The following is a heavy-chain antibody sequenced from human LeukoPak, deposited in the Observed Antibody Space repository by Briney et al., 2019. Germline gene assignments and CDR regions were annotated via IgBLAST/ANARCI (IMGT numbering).Heavy chain of an antibody. CDR2: IYSGGST. Sequence: GGSLRLSCAASGFTVSSNDMSWVRQAPGEGLEWVSVIYSGGSTYYADSVKGRFTISRDNSKNTLYLQMNSLRAEDTAVYYCARDRVFPYYYYGMDVWGQGTTVIVSS. CDR3: ARDRVFPYYYYGMDV. J-gene: IGHJ6*02. D-gene: IGHD2-21*01. V-gene: IGHV3-53*01. CDR1: GFTVSSND.